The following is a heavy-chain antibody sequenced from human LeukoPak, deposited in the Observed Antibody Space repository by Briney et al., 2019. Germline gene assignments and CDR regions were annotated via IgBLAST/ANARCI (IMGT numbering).Heavy chain of an antibody. Sequence: SETLSLTCTVSGGSISSGGYYWSWIRQPPGKGLEWIGYIYHSGSTYYNPSLKSRVTISVDTSKNQFSLKLSSVTAADTAVYYCARAVVGATSWFDPWGQGTLVTVSS. V-gene: IGHV4-30-2*01. CDR3: ARAVVGATSWFDP. CDR2: IYHSGST. CDR1: GGSISSGGYY. D-gene: IGHD1-26*01. J-gene: IGHJ5*02.